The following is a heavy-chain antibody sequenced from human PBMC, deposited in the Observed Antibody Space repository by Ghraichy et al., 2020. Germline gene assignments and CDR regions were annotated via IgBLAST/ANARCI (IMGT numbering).Heavy chain of an antibody. D-gene: IGHD2-15*01. J-gene: IGHJ4*02. CDR2: ISGDGGTT. Sequence: GGSLRLSCAASGFTFTSYAMSWVRQAPGKGLEWVSTISGDGGTTYYADSVKGRFTFSTDNSNNTLYLQMNSLRAEDTAVYFCAKSLGGYCRGGSCHKFDYWGQGTLVTVSS. CDR3: AKSLGGYCRGGSCHKFDY. CDR1: GFTFTSYA. V-gene: IGHV3-23*01.